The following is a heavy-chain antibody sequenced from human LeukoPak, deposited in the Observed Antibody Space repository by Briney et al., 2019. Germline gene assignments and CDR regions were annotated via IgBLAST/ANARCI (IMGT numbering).Heavy chain of an antibody. CDR1: GFTSTSSA. D-gene: IGHD3-10*01. J-gene: IGHJ4*02. Sequence: ASVKVSCKASGFTSTSSAMQWVRQARGQRLEWIGWIVVGSGNTNYAQKFQERVTITRDMSTSTAYMELSSLRSEDTAVYYCAAGASRELDYWGQGTLVTVSS. CDR2: IVVGSGNT. CDR3: AAGASRELDY. V-gene: IGHV1-58*02.